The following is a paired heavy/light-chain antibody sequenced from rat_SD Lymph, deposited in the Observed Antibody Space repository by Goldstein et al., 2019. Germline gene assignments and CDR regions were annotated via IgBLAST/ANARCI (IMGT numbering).Light chain of an antibody. V-gene: IGKV17S1*01. CDR2: EGN. Sequence: ETTVTQSPASLSMAVGEKVSISCKTSTDIDDDMNWYQQKSGEAPKLLISEGNTLRPGVPSRFSSSGYGTDFVFTINNVLLGDEGIYYCQQSDNVPYTFGAGTKLELK. CDR1: TDIDDD. J-gene: IGKJ2-3*01. CDR3: QQSDNVPYT.
Heavy chain of an antibody. CDR2: MWSDGDT. J-gene: IGHJ3*01. V-gene: IGHV2S18*01. CDR3: ARNYNYDGTYYYASFAY. D-gene: IGHD1-12*02. Sequence: QVQLKESGPGLVQPSQTLSLTCTVSGFSLTSYSVHWVRQHSGKSLEWMGRMWSDGDTSYNSAFTSRLSISRDTSKSQVFLKMNSLQTEDTGTYYCARNYNYDGTYYYASFAYWGQGTLVTVSS. CDR1: GFSLTSYS.